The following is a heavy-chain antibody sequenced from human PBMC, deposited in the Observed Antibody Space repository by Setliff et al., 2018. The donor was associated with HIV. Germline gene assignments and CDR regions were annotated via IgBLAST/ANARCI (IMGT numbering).Heavy chain of an antibody. D-gene: IGHD3-10*01. V-gene: IGHV4-31*03. Sequence: PSETLSLTCTVSGDSITSGGFYCNWFRQHPGKGLEWIGWIYYSGRTKYNPSLESRVTISVDTSKNQFSLKLSSVTAADTAVYYCARRMDDSGSFPDKNWFDTWGQGSLVTVSS. CDR1: GDSITSGGFY. CDR2: IYYSGRT. CDR3: ARRMDDSGSFPDKNWFDT. J-gene: IGHJ5*02.